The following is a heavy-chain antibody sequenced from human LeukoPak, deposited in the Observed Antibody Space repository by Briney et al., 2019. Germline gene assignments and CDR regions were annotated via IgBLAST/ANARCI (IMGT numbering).Heavy chain of an antibody. CDR1: GYTFTGYY. J-gene: IGHJ4*02. CDR2: INPNSGGT. Sequence: ASVKVSCKASGYTFTGYYMHWVRQAPGQGLEWMGWINPNSGGTNYAQKFQGRVTMTRDTSISTAYMELSRLRSDDTAVYYCARDYYGSGSYVVLDYWGQGTLVTVSS. D-gene: IGHD3-10*01. V-gene: IGHV1-2*02. CDR3: ARDYYGSGSYVVLDY.